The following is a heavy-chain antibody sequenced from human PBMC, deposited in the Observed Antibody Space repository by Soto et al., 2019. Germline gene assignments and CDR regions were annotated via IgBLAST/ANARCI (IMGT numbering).Heavy chain of an antibody. CDR2: ISGSGGST. V-gene: IGHV3-23*01. CDR3: AKDQSGRFGELLYLCYFDY. CDR1: GFTFSSYA. Sequence: GGSLRLSCAASGFTFSSYAMSWVRQAPGKGLEWVSAISGSGGSTYYADSVKGRFTISRDNSKNTLYLQMNSLRAEDTAVYYCAKDQSGRFGELLYLCYFDYWGQGTLVTVSS. J-gene: IGHJ4*02. D-gene: IGHD3-10*01.